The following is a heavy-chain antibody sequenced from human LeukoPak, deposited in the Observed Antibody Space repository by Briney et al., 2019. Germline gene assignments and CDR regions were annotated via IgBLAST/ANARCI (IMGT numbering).Heavy chain of an antibody. CDR1: GFIFDHYA. Sequence: GGSLRLSCEASGFIFDHYAMHWVRQAPGKGLEWVSSISWNSGFINYADSVKGRFTNSRDNAKSSLYLQMNSLRADDTALYYCAKDNWGLDKGFLDYWGQGTLVTVSS. V-gene: IGHV3-9*01. D-gene: IGHD2-21*01. J-gene: IGHJ4*02. CDR2: ISWNSGFI. CDR3: AKDNWGLDKGFLDY.